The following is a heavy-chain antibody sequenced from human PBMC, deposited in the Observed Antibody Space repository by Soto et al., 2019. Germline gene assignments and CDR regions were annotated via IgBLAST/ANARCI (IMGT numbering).Heavy chain of an antibody. V-gene: IGHV1-69*02. J-gene: IGHJ5*02. D-gene: IGHD6-6*01. CDR2: IIPILGIA. CDR3: ARGLYSSSSFGGNWFDP. Sequence: GASVKVSCKASGGTFSSYTISWVRQAPGQGLEWMGRIIPILGIANYAQKFQGRVTITADKSTSTAYMELSSLRSEDTAVYYCARGLYSSSSFGGNWFDPWGQGTLVTVSS. CDR1: GGTFSSYT.